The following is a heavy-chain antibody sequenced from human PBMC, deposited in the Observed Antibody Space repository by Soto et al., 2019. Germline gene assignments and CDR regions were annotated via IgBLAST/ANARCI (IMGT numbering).Heavy chain of an antibody. CDR1: AYIFTRNW. Sequence: WESLKISCKGSAYIFTRNWIGWGRQMPGKSLEWMGVIYPGDSDTRYSPSLPGQGTMSADRSISTAYLQWSSLKASDRGIYYRARLLGSSSLYFYGLDVWGQGTTVTVSS. V-gene: IGHV5-51*01. CDR2: IYPGDSDT. D-gene: IGHD6-6*01. J-gene: IGHJ6*02. CDR3: ARLLGSSSLYFYGLDV.